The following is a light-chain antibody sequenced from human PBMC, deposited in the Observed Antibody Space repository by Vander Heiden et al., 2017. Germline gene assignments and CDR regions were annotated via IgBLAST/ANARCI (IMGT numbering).Light chain of an antibody. CDR3: QQRSSWPPA. Sequence: EIVLTQSPATLSLSPGERATLSCRASHSLSRSLAWYQQKPGQAPRLLIYDASNRATGIPARFSGSGSGTDFTLTISSLEPEDFAVYYCQQRSSWPPAFGGGTKVEIK. CDR2: DAS. CDR1: HSLSRS. V-gene: IGKV3-11*01. J-gene: IGKJ4*01.